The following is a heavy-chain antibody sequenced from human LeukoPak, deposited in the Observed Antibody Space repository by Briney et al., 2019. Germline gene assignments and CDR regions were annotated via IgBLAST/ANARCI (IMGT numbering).Heavy chain of an antibody. CDR2: IYYSGST. Sequence: SETLSLTCTVSGYSIGSGYYWGWIRQPPGKGLEWIGSIYYSGSTYYNPSLKSRVTISVDTSKNQFSLKLSSVTAADTAVYYCARGAARLVSYGWFDPWGQGTLVTVSS. CDR1: GYSIGSGYY. CDR3: ARGAARLVSYGWFDP. D-gene: IGHD2-15*01. V-gene: IGHV4-38-2*02. J-gene: IGHJ5*02.